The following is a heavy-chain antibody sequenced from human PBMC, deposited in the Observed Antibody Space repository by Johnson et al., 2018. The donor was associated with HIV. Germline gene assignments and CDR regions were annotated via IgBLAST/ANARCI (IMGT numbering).Heavy chain of an antibody. V-gene: IGHV3-30*02. CDR2: IRYDGSNN. J-gene: IGHJ3*02. Sequence: QVQLVVSGGGVVQPGGSLRLSCAASGFTFSSYGMHWVRQAPGKGLEWVAFIRYDGSNNYYADSVKGRFTISRDKSKNTLNLQMNSLTAEDTAVYYCAKDATVTPYAFDIWGQGTMVTVSS. CDR3: AKDATVTPYAFDI. CDR1: GFTFSSYG.